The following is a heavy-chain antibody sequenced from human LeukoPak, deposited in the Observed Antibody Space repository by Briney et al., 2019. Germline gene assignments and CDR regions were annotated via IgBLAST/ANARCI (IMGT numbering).Heavy chain of an antibody. Sequence: PSETLSLTCSVSGGSISLSYYYWGWIRQPPGKALEWIGSVYYSGTTSYNPSLKSRVTISVDTSKNQFSLKLSSVTAADTAVYYCARHPRGWNFDYWGQGTLVTVSS. V-gene: IGHV4-39*01. D-gene: IGHD6-19*01. CDR3: ARHPRGWNFDY. CDR1: GGSISLSYYY. J-gene: IGHJ4*02. CDR2: VYYSGTT.